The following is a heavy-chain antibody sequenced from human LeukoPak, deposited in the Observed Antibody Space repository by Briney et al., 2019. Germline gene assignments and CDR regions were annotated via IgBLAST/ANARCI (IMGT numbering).Heavy chain of an antibody. Sequence: TGGSLRLSCAASGFTFSSYAMHWVRQAPGKGLEWVAVISYDGSNKYYADSVKGRFTISTDNSKNTLYLQMNSLRAEDTAVYYCARDESIVVVVAARPYHFDYWGQGTLVTVSS. CDR2: ISYDGSNK. D-gene: IGHD2-15*01. CDR1: GFTFSSYA. J-gene: IGHJ4*02. V-gene: IGHV3-30-3*01. CDR3: ARDESIVVVVAARPYHFDY.